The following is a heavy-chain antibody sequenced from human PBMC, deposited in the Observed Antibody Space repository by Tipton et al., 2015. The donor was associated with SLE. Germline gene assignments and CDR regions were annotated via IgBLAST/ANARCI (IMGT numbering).Heavy chain of an antibody. CDR3: ARRPPYQPRNEYFDL. CDR1: GYSFRSGYF. CDR2: IYPDGTT. V-gene: IGHV4-38-2*01. J-gene: IGHJ2*01. D-gene: IGHD2-2*01. Sequence: TLSLTCAISGYSFRSGYFWGWIRQPPGKGLEWIGSIYPDGTTYYNPSLKSRVTISVDTSKSQFSLKLSSVTATDTAVYYCARRPPYQPRNEYFDLWGRGTLVTVSS.